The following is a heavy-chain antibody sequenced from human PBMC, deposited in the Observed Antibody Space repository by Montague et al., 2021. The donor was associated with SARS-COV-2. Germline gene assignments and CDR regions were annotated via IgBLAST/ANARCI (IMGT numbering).Heavy chain of an antibody. D-gene: IGHD5-24*01. CDR3: AKDREMDYSADY. CDR2: ISTSGDYT. J-gene: IGHJ4*02. V-gene: IGHV3-23*01. Sequence: SLRLSCSASGFIFRHYAMSWVRQAPGKGLEWVSGISTSGDYTYYADSLKGRFTISRDNSRNTLYLQMNSPRAEDTAIYYCAKDREMDYSADYWGQGTLVTVSS. CDR1: GFIFRHYA.